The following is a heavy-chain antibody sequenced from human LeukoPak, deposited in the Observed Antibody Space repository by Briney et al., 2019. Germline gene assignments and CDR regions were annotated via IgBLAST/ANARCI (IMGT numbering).Heavy chain of an antibody. CDR3: ARVSSGYYSDY. CDR1: GYSISSGYY. V-gene: IGHV4-38-2*02. Sequence: PSETLSLTCTVSGYSISSGYYWGWIRQPPGKGLEWIGEIYHSGSTNYNPSLKSRVTISVDKSKNQFSLKLSSVTAADTAVYYCARVSSGYYSDYWGQGTLVTVSS. D-gene: IGHD3-22*01. J-gene: IGHJ4*02. CDR2: IYHSGST.